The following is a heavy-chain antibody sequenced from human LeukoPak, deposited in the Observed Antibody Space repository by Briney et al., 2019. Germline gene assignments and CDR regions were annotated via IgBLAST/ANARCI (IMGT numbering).Heavy chain of an antibody. CDR3: ARSSTKGYYYYMDV. D-gene: IGHD2-2*01. V-gene: IGHV4-30-2*01. Sequence: PSETLSLTCTVSGGSISSGGYYWSWIRQPPGKGLEWIGYIYHSGSTYYNPSLKSRVTISVDTSKKQLSLQLSSVTAADTAVYYCARSSTKGYYYYMDVWGKGTTVTVSS. CDR1: GGSISSGGYY. CDR2: IYHSGST. J-gene: IGHJ6*03.